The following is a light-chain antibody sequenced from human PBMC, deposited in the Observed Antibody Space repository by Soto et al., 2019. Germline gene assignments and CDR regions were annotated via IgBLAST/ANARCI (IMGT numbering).Light chain of an antibody. CDR1: QSVSTTY. Sequence: EIVLTQSPGTLSLSPGERATLSCRASQSVSTTYVAWYQQKPGQAPRLLIYGASSRATGIPDRFSGSGSVTDFTLTISRLEPDDFAVYYCQQHGNSPWTFGQGTKVDIK. CDR2: GAS. V-gene: IGKV3-20*01. J-gene: IGKJ1*01. CDR3: QQHGNSPWT.